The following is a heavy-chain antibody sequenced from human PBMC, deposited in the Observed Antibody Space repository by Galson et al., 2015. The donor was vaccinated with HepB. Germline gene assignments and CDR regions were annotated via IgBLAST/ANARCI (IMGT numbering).Heavy chain of an antibody. V-gene: IGHV3-49*03. J-gene: IGHJ4*02. Sequence: SLRLSCAASGFTFGDYAMSWCRQAPGKGLEWVGFIRSKAYGGTTEYAASVKGRFTISRDDSKSIAYLQMNSLKTEDTAVYYCTRDQGYHGSGSSIDYWGQGTLVTVSS. CDR2: IRSKAYGGTT. CDR1: GFTFGDYA. CDR3: TRDQGYHGSGSSIDY. D-gene: IGHD3-10*01.